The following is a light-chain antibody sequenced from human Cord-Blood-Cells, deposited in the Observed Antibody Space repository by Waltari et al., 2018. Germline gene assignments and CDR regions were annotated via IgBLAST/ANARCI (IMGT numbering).Light chain of an antibody. CDR3: QSADSSGTYPYVV. V-gene: IGLV3-25*02. Sequence: SYELTQPPSVSVSPGQTARITCSGDALPKQYAYWYPQKPGQAPGLVIYKDSERHSGIPERFSGSSSGTTVTLTISGVQAEDEADYYCQSADSSGTYPYVVFGGGTKLTVL. CDR2: KDS. CDR1: ALPKQY. J-gene: IGLJ2*01.